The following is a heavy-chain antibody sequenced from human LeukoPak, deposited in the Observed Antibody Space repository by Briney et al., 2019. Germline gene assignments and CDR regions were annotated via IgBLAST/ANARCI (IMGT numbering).Heavy chain of an antibody. V-gene: IGHV3-7*03. D-gene: IGHD6-13*01. CDR1: GFTXSSYS. J-gene: IGHJ4*02. CDR3: ARSIPYGTTWYGRSDY. CDR2: IKPDGTTK. Sequence: SLXLSCAXSGFTXSSYSMTWVRQAPGKGLEWVANIKPDGTTKFYVDSVKGRFTISRDNALNSLYLQMNSLRAEDTAIYYCARSIPYGTTWYGRSDYWGQGTLVTVSS.